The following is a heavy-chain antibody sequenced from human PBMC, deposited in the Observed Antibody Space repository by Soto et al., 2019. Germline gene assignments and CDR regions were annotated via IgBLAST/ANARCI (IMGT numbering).Heavy chain of an antibody. CDR1: GFTFSSYG. Sequence: QVQLVESGGGVVQPGRSLRLSCAASGFTFSSYGMHWVRQAPGKGLEWVAVIWYDGSNKYYADSVKGRFTISRDNSKNTLYLQMNSLRAEDTAVYYCARVLKGSSGAKYYFDYWGQGTLVTVSS. CDR3: ARVLKGSSGAKYYFDY. J-gene: IGHJ4*02. CDR2: IWYDGSNK. D-gene: IGHD6-19*01. V-gene: IGHV3-33*01.